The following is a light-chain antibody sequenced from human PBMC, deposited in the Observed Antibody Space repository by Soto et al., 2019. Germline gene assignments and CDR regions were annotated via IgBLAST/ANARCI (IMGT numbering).Light chain of an antibody. V-gene: IGKV1-8*01. Sequence: AIRMTQSPSSLSASTGDRVTITCRASQGISSYLAWYQQKPGKAPKLLIYAASTLQSGVPSRFSGSGSGTDFTLTISCXQSEDFATYHCQQYYSYPLTFGGGTKVDIK. CDR3: QQYYSYPLT. J-gene: IGKJ4*01. CDR2: AAS. CDR1: QGISSY.